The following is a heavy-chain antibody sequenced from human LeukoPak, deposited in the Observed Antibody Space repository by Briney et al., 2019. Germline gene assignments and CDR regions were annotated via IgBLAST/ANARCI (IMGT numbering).Heavy chain of an antibody. CDR2: IYTSGST. CDR3: ARGIQLWSFFDY. CDR1: GGSISSYY. D-gene: IGHD5-18*01. Sequence: SETLSLTCTVSGGSISSYYWSWIRQPAGKGLEWIGRIYTSGSTNYNPSLKSRVTISVDTSKNQFSLKLSSVTAADTAVYYCARGIQLWSFFDYWGQGTLVTVSS. V-gene: IGHV4-4*07. J-gene: IGHJ4*02.